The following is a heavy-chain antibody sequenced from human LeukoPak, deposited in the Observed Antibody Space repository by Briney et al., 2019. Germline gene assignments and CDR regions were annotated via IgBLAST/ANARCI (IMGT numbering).Heavy chain of an antibody. CDR2: ISSLSGTI. Sequence: GGSLRLSCAASVFTFSSYSMNWVRQAPGKGLEWVSYISSLSGTIDYADSVKGRFIISRDNAKNSLFLQMNSLRAEDTAVYYCVRDQGGAVSYWGQGTLVTVSS. J-gene: IGHJ4*02. D-gene: IGHD3-16*01. CDR3: VRDQGGAVSY. CDR1: VFTFSSYS. V-gene: IGHV3-48*01.